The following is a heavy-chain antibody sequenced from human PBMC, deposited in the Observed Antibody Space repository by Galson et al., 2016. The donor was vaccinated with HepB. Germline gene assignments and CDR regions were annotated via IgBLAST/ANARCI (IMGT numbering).Heavy chain of an antibody. D-gene: IGHD6-13*01. J-gene: IGHJ4*02. Sequence: SLRLSCAASGFIFSAYAMSWVRQAPGKGLQWVSSISYSGTHKYYADSVKGRFTISRDNSKNTVYLQMSGLSAEDTAIYYCAKLIRQQVGPVDYWRQGTLVTVSS. V-gene: IGHV3-23*01. CDR1: GFIFSAYA. CDR2: ISYSGTHK. CDR3: AKLIRQQVGPVDY.